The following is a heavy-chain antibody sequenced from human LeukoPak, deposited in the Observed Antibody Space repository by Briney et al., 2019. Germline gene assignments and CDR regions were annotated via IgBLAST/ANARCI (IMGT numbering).Heavy chain of an antibody. V-gene: IGHV4-39*01. J-gene: IGHJ4*02. CDR1: GGSISSNNYF. Sequence: SETLSLTCTVSGGSISSNNYFWGWIRQPPGKGLEWIGSIYDSGSTYYNPSLKSRVTISVDTSKNQFSLKLNSVTAADTAMYCCQSRFLEWLLDYWGQGTLVTVSS. CDR3: QSRFLEWLLDY. D-gene: IGHD3-3*01. CDR2: IYDSGST.